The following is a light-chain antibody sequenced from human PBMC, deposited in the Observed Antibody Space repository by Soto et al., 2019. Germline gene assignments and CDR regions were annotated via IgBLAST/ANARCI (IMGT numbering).Light chain of an antibody. J-gene: IGLJ2*01. CDR1: SSNIGNNY. CDR3: GTWDSSLSAVGEV. Sequence: QSVLTHPPSVSAAPGQKVTISCSGSSSNIGNNYGSWYQQLPGTAPKLLIYDNNKRPSGIPDRFSGSKSGTSATLGITGLQTGDEADYYCGTWDSSLSAVGEVFGGGTKVTVL. V-gene: IGLV1-51*01. CDR2: DNN.